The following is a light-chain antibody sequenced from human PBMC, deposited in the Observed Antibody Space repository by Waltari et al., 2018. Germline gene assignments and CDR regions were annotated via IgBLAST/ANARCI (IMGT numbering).Light chain of an antibody. Sequence: EIVLTQSPGTLSLSPGERGTLSCRASQSVSRSLAWYQQKPGQAPRLLLYGASTWATGVPDRFSGIGSGTDFSLTISRLEPEDFAVYYCQKYDRLPATFGQGTKVEIK. CDR1: QSVSRS. J-gene: IGKJ1*01. CDR2: GAS. V-gene: IGKV3-20*01. CDR3: QKYDRLPAT.